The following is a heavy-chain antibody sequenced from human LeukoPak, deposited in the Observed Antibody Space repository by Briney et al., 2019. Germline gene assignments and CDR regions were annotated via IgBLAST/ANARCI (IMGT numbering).Heavy chain of an antibody. CDR2: ISGSGDKT. J-gene: IGHJ6*03. V-gene: IGHV3-23*01. D-gene: IGHD2-15*01. CDR1: GFTFSDYA. Sequence: SGGSLRLSCAASGFTFSDYAMSWVRQAPGGGLEWVSAISGSGDKTLHADSVKGRFTPSRDNSKNTLSLQMSSLRVEDSAVYFCAKDTSAWWYHRAYMNVWGTGTTVTVSS. CDR3: AKDTSAWWYHRAYMNV.